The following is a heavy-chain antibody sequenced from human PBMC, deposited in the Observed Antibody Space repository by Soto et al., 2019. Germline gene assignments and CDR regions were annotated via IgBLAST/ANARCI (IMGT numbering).Heavy chain of an antibody. CDR3: ARARGSGTLYDMDV. CDR2: INPNSGGT. Sequence: ASVKVSCKASGYTFTGYYMHWVRQAPRQGLEWMGWINPNSGGTNYAQKFQGWITMTRDTSISTAYMELSRLRSDDTAVYYCARARGSGTLYDMDVWGQGTTVTVSS. D-gene: IGHD3-10*01. J-gene: IGHJ6*02. V-gene: IGHV1-2*04. CDR1: GYTFTGYY.